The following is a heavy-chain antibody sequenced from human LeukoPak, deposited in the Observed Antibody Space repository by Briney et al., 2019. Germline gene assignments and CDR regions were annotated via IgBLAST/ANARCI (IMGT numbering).Heavy chain of an antibody. Sequence: GGSLRLSCAASGFTLSNAWMSWLRQAPGKGLEWVGRNKSKTVGGTPDYAEPAIGRFTISSDDSKNTLTVQLNSLKTEDTAVYYCTTDFVVVVAARGDYWGQGPLVSVPS. J-gene: IGHJ4*02. CDR2: NKSKTVGGTP. D-gene: IGHD2-15*01. CDR3: TTDFVVVVAARGDY. V-gene: IGHV3-15*01. CDR1: GFTLSNAW.